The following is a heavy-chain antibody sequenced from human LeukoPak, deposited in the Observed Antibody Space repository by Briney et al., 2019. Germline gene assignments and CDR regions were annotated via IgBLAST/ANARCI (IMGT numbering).Heavy chain of an antibody. CDR2: IIPIFGTA. D-gene: IGHD7-27*01. Sequence: ASVNVSCKASGGTFSSYAISWVRQAPGQGLEWMGGIIPIFGTANYALKFQGKVTINADESKSTAYMELSSLRSEDTAVYYCARDLNWGSFDAFDIWGQGTMVTVSS. CDR3: ARDLNWGSFDAFDI. V-gene: IGHV1-69*01. J-gene: IGHJ3*02. CDR1: GGTFSSYA.